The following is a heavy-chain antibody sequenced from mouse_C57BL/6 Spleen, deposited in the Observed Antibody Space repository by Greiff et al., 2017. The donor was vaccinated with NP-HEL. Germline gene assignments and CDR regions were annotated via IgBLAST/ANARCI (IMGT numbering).Heavy chain of an antibody. CDR3: AREGGYYAMDD. Sequence: QVQLQQPGAELVKPGASVKLSCKASGYTFTSYWMHWVKQRPGQGLEWIGMIHPNSGSTNYNEKFKSKATLTVDKSSSTVYMQLSSLTSEDSAVYYCAREGGYYAMDDWGQGTSVTVSS. CDR1: GYTFTSYW. J-gene: IGHJ4*01. V-gene: IGHV1-64*01. CDR2: IHPNSGST.